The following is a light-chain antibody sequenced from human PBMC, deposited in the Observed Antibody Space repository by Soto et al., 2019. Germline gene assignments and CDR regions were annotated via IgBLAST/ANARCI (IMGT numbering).Light chain of an antibody. CDR2: ANF. Sequence: QPVLTQPPSVSGAPGQRVTISCTGSTSNIGAGYDVHWYQHLPGTAPKLLIYANFNRPSGVPDRFSGSKSGTSASLDITGLQAEDEADYYCQSYDSSLSGRVFGGGTKVTVL. V-gene: IGLV1-40*01. CDR3: QSYDSSLSGRV. J-gene: IGLJ3*02. CDR1: TSNIGAGYD.